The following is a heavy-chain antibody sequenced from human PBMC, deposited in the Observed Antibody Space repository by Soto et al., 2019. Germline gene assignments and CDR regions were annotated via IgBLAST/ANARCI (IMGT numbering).Heavy chain of an antibody. CDR3: ARDTVGAAGNLDY. V-gene: IGHV1-2*04. CDR2: INPNSGGT. CDR1: GYTFTGDY. J-gene: IGHJ4*02. D-gene: IGHD6-13*01. Sequence: SVKVSCKASGYTFTGDYIHWVRQAPGQGLEWMGWINPNSGGTNYAQKFQGWVTMTRDTSISTAYMELSRLRSDDTAVYYCARDTVGAAGNLDYWGQGTLVTVSS.